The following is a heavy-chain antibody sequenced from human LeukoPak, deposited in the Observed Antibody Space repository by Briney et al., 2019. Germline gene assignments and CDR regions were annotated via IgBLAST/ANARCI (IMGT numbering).Heavy chain of an antibody. D-gene: IGHD2-15*01. V-gene: IGHV3-49*04. J-gene: IGHJ3*02. CDR1: GFTFGDYA. Sequence: GGSLRLSCTAYGFTFGDYAMAWVRQAPGKGLEWVGFIRSKSYGGTTEYAASVKGRFTISRDDSKSIAYLQMNSLKTEDTAVYYCSRGPYCSSGSCYPDPDAFDIWGQGTVVTFSS. CDR2: IRSKSYGGTT. CDR3: SRGPYCSSGSCYPDPDAFDI.